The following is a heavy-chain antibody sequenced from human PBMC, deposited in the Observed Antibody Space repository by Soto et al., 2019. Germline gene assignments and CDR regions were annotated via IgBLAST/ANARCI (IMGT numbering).Heavy chain of an antibody. V-gene: IGHV2-5*01. D-gene: IGHD6-19*01. Sequence: SGPTLANPTQILTLTCTFSGFCLTTKEVAVGWIRQPLRKALEWLALIYWTDDKRYSPSLKSSLTITKATSKNQVVLRMTNKYLVDTETYYCEHFYGDVDSSGWYVRGTDVWVQGPTVTVS. CDR1: GFCLTTKEVA. CDR2: IYWTDDK. CDR3: EHFYGDVDSSGWYVRGTDV. J-gene: IGHJ6*01.